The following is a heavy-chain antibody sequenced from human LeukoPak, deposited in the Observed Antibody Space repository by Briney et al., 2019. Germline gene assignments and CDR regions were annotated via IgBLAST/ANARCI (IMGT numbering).Heavy chain of an antibody. CDR1: GFTFSSYA. CDR2: ISGSGGST. J-gene: IGHJ4*02. CDR3: AKDITIFGAGDFDY. Sequence: GGSLRLSCAASGFTFSSYAMSWVRQAPGKGLEWVSAISGSGGSTYYADSVKGRFTISSDNSKNTLYLQMNSLRAEDTAVYYCAKDITIFGAGDFDYWGQGTLVTVSS. D-gene: IGHD3-3*01. V-gene: IGHV3-23*01.